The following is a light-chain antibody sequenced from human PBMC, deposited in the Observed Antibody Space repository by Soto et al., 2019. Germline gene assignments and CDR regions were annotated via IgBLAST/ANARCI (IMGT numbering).Light chain of an antibody. Sequence: EIVLTQSPATLSLSPGERATLSCRASQSVSSYLAWYQQKPGQAPRLLIYDASNRATGIPARFSGSGSGTDFTLTISSVEPEDSAVYYCQQRSNWPPTFGQGTKLEIK. J-gene: IGKJ2*01. CDR2: DAS. CDR3: QQRSNWPPT. CDR1: QSVSSY. V-gene: IGKV3-11*01.